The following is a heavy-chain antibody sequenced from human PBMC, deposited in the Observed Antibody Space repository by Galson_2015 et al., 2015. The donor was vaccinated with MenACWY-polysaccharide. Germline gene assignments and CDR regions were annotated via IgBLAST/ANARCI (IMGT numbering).Heavy chain of an antibody. V-gene: IGHV3-23*01. CDR1: ELTFSGSA. CDR3: AKVGPHYCSAGTCSLGPGYY. D-gene: IGHD2-15*01. Sequence: SLRLSCAASELTFSGSALHWVRQAPGKGLEWVSVISGSGVSTYYAASVKGRFTISRDNSKNTLYLQTNSLRAEDTAVYYCAKVGPHYCSAGTCSLGPGYYWGQGTLVTVSS. J-gene: IGHJ4*02. CDR2: ISGSGVST.